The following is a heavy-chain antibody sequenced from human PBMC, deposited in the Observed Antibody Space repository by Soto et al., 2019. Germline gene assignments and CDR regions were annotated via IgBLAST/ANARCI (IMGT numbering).Heavy chain of an antibody. Sequence: QVQLQESGPGLVKPSQTLTLTCTVSGGSISSGSFYWSWIRQHPGKGLEWIGHISDSGSSYYNPSLESLVTISVDPSKNQFSLKLSAVTAADTAVYFCARTTFYDIFTAYYSLFDYWGQGTLVTVSS. CDR1: GGSISSGSFY. J-gene: IGHJ4*02. D-gene: IGHD3-9*01. V-gene: IGHV4-31*01. CDR2: ISDSGSS. CDR3: ARTTFYDIFTAYYSLFDY.